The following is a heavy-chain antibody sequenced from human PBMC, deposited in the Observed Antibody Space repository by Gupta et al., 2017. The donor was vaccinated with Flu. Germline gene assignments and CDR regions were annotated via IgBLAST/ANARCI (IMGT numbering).Heavy chain of an antibody. V-gene: IGHV3-7*01. J-gene: IGHJ5*01. CDR2: INRDGSVI. CDR3: AGDVGSGDYDS. D-gene: IGHD4-17*01. Sequence: EVQLVESGGGLVQPGGSLRLSCGASGFTLSAYWTRWVRTAPGKGPELVANINRDGSVINYMDFVRGRFTISRDNAKNAVYCQMNSLRVDDTAGDDCAGDVGSGDYDSWGQGTLVTVSS. CDR1: GFTLSAYW.